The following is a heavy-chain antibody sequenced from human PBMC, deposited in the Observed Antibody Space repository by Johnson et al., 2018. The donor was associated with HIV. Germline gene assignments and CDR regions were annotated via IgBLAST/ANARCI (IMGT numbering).Heavy chain of an antibody. V-gene: IGHV3-30-3*01. J-gene: IGHJ3*02. D-gene: IGHD4-17*01. CDR2: ISYDGSNK. CDR3: ARGEDGVDAFDI. Sequence: VQLVESGGGLVQPGGSLRLSCAASGLTFSNYAMSWVRQGPGKGLGWVAVISYDGSNKYYADSVKGRFTISRDNSKNTLYLQMNSLRAEDTAVYYCARGEDGVDAFDIWGQGTMVTVSS. CDR1: GLTFSNYA.